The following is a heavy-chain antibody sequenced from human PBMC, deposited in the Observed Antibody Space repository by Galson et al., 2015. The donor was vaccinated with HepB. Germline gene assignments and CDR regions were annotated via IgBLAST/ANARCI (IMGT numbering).Heavy chain of an antibody. CDR3: ARDRYGVFDY. V-gene: IGHV3-11*01. CDR1: GFTFTEYY. Sequence: SLRLSCAASGFTFTEYYMSWIRQALGKGLEWISSISSSSSTIQYADSVKGRFTISRENAKNSLFLEMNRLRGDDTAVYYCARDRYGVFDYWGPGTPVTVSS. J-gene: IGHJ4*02. D-gene: IGHD3-10*01. CDR2: ISSSSSTI.